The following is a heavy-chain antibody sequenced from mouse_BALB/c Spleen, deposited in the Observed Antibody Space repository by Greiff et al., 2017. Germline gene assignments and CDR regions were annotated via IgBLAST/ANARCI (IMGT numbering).Heavy chain of an antibody. CDR3: AREGNYEDYAMDY. D-gene: IGHD2-1*01. J-gene: IGHJ4*01. CDR2: IYPYNGGT. V-gene: IGHV1S29*02. Sequence: VQLQQSGPELVKPGASVKISCKASGYTFTDYNMHWVKQSHGKSLEWIGYIYPYNGGTGYNQKFKSKATLTVDNSSSTAYMELRSLTSEDSAVYYCAREGNYEDYAMDYWGQGTSGTVSS. CDR1: GYTFTDYN.